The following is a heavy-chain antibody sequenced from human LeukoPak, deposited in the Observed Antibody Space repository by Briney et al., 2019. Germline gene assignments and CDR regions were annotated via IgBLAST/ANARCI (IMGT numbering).Heavy chain of an antibody. J-gene: IGHJ5*02. Sequence: SETLSLTCTVSGGSISRYYWSWIRQPPGKGLEWIGYIFYSGSTIYNPSLKSRVTISVDTSKNQFSLKLSSVTAADTAVYYCARAVCNYYDSSGYWRIRCWFDPWGQGTLVTVSS. CDR3: ARAVCNYYDSSGYWRIRCWFDP. V-gene: IGHV4-59*01. CDR1: GGSISRYY. D-gene: IGHD3-22*01. CDR2: IFYSGST.